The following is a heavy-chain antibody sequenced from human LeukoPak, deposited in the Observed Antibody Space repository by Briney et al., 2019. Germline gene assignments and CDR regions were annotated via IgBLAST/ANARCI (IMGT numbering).Heavy chain of an antibody. V-gene: IGHV5-51*01. CDR3: ARGIEMTTITPLGH. CDR2: LYPGDSDI. D-gene: IGHD5-24*01. Sequence: HGESLKISCKASGYTFTDYWIGWVRQMPGKGLEWVGILYPGDSDIRYSPSFQGQVTISGDKSINTAYLHWSSLKAPDSAMYYCARGIEMTTITPLGHWGQGTLVTVSS. J-gene: IGHJ5*02. CDR1: GYTFTDYW.